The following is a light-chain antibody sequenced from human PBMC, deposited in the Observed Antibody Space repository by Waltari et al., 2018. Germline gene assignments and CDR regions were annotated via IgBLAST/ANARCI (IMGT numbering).Light chain of an antibody. V-gene: IGKV1-5*03. CDR1: QSISSW. CDR2: KAS. J-gene: IGKJ4*01. CDR3: QQYNSYPLT. Sequence: DIQMTQSPSTLSASVGDRPTITCRARQSISSWLAWYQQKPGKAPKLLIYKASSLESGVPSRFSGSGSGTEFTLTISSLQPDDFATYYCQQYNSYPLTFGGGTKVEIK.